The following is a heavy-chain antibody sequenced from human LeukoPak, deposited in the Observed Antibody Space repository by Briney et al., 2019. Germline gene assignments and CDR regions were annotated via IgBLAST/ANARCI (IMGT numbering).Heavy chain of an antibody. CDR3: AREVRGYSYGYRPTELYWYIDV. D-gene: IGHD5-18*01. J-gene: IGHJ2*01. CDR2: TYYRSKWYH. Sequence: SQTLSLTCAISGDSVSSNSAAWNWIRQSPSRGLEWLGRTYYRSKWYHDYAVSVKSRITINPDTSKNQFSLKLSSVTAADTAVYYCAREVRGYSYGYRPTELYWYIDVWGRGTLVTVSS. CDR1: GDSVSSNSAA. V-gene: IGHV6-1*01.